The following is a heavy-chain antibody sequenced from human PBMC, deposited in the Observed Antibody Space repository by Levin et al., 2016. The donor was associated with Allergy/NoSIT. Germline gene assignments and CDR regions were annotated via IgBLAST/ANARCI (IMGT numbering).Heavy chain of an antibody. CDR1: GFTFSSYG. V-gene: IGHV3-33*01. J-gene: IGHJ4*02. D-gene: IGHD3-22*01. CDR3: ASSPYDSSGYFDY. Sequence: GGSLRLSCAASGFTFSSYGMHWVRQAPGKGLEWVAVIWYDGSNKYYADSVKGRFTISRDNSKNTLYLQMNSLRAEDTAVYYCASSPYDSSGYFDYWGQGTLVTVSS. CDR2: IWYDGSNK.